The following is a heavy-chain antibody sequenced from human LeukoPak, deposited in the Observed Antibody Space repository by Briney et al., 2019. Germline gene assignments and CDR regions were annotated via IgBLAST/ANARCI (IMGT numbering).Heavy chain of an antibody. CDR1: GGSISSYY. D-gene: IGHD3-3*01. V-gene: IGHV4-59*08. CDR3: ARQAIFGVVDY. Sequence: SETLSLTCTVSGGSISSYYWSWIRQPPGKGLEWIGYIYYSGSTNYNPSLKSRVTISVDTSENQFSLKLSSVTAADTAVYYCARQAIFGVVDYWGQGTLVTVSS. CDR2: IYYSGST. J-gene: IGHJ4*02.